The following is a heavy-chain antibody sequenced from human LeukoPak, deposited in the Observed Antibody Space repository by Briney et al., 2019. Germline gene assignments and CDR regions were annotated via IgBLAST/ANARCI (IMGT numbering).Heavy chain of an antibody. J-gene: IGHJ5*02. Sequence: GASVKVSCKASGYTFTSYYMHWVRRAPGQGLEWMGIINPSGGSTSYAQKFQGRVTMTRDTSTSTVYMELSSLRSEDTAVYYCALPWDEDWFDPWGQGTLVTVSS. V-gene: IGHV1-46*01. CDR1: GYTFTSYY. CDR3: ALPWDEDWFDP. CDR2: INPSGGST. D-gene: IGHD1-26*01.